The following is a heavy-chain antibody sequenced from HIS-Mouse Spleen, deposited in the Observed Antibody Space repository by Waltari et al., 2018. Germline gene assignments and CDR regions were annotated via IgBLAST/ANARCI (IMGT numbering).Heavy chain of an antibody. Sequence: QVQLQESGPGLVKPSETLSLTCTVSGGSISSYYWRWIRQPAGTGPRWIGRIYTSGSTNYNPSLKSRVTMSVDTSKNQFSLKLSSVTAADTAVYYCARDFHDFWSGYYGGDKKHDAFDIWGQGTMVTVSS. D-gene: IGHD3-3*01. CDR3: ARDFHDFWSGYYGGDKKHDAFDI. J-gene: IGHJ3*02. CDR2: IYTSGST. CDR1: GGSISSYY. V-gene: IGHV4-4*07.